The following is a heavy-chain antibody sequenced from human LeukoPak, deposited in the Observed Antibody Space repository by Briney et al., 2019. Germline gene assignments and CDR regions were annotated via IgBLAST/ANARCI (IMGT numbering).Heavy chain of an antibody. CDR3: ARHGQGDFWSGLDAFDI. CDR2: IYYSGST. Sequence: SETLSLTCTVSGGSISSYYWSWIRQPPGKGLEWIGYIYYSGSTNYNPSLKSRVTISVDTSKNQFSLKLSSVTAADTAVYYCARHGQGDFWSGLDAFDIWGQGTMVTVSS. D-gene: IGHD3-3*01. J-gene: IGHJ3*02. CDR1: GGSISSYY. V-gene: IGHV4-59*08.